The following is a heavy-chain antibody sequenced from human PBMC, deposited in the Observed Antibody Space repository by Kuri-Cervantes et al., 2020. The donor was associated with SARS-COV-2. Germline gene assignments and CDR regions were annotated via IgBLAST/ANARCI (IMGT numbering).Heavy chain of an antibody. J-gene: IGHJ3*02. CDR1: GYTFTSYG. CDR2: ISAYNGNT. Sequence: ASVKVSCKASGYTFTSYGISWVRQAPGQGLEWMGWISAYNGNTNYAQKLQGRATMTTDTSTSTAYMELRSLQSDDTAVYYCARARGFVVVPAAMGGAFDIWGQGTMVTVSS. V-gene: IGHV1-18*01. D-gene: IGHD2-2*01. CDR3: ARARGFVVVPAAMGGAFDI.